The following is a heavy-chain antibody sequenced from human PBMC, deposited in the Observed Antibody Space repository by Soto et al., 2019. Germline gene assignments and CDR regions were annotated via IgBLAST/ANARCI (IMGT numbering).Heavy chain of an antibody. J-gene: IGHJ5*02. CDR1: GGSFSGYY. D-gene: IGHD3-16*01. CDR3: AMITQRRPS. Sequence: SETLSLTCAVYGGSFSGYYWSWIRQPPGKGLEWIGEINHSGSTNYNPSLKSRVTISVDTSKNQFSLKLSSVTAADTAVYYCAMITQRRPSWGQGTLVTVSS. V-gene: IGHV4-34*01. CDR2: INHSGST.